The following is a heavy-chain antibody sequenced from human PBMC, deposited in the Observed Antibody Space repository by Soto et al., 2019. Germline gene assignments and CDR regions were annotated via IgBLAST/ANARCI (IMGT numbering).Heavy chain of an antibody. CDR2: IVPAFGTP. Sequence: QVQLVQSGAEVKKPGSSVKVSCRASGGTFSNYAISWVRQAPGQGLEWMGGIVPAFGTPNYAQNLQGRITITADDTTTTVDMDLSSLTSEETSIYYCARTATIFGVAAYSYYEIELWGQGTTGTDCS. J-gene: IGHJ6*02. CDR3: ARTATIFGVAAYSYYEIEL. V-gene: IGHV1-69*01. D-gene: IGHD3-3*01. CDR1: GGTFSNYA.